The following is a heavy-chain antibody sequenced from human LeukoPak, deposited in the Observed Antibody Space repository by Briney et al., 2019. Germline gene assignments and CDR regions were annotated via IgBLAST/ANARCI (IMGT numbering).Heavy chain of an antibody. V-gene: IGHV4-39*02. Sequence: SETLSLTCIVSGGSISTTNYYWGWIRQPPRKGLEWIGTIYYSGSTNYNPSLKSRVTISVDTSKNQFSLKLSSVTAADTAVYYCARETKTYYFDSSAYYPYYVDSWGQGTLVTVSS. J-gene: IGHJ4*02. CDR2: IYYSGST. CDR3: ARETKTYYFDSSAYYPYYVDS. D-gene: IGHD3-22*01. CDR1: GGSISTTNYY.